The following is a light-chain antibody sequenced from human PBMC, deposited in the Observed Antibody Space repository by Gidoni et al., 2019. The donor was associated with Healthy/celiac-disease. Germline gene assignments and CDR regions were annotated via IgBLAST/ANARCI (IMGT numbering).Light chain of an antibody. J-gene: IGKJ1*01. V-gene: IGKV1-39*01. CDR3: QQSYSTSWT. Sequence: DIQMTQSPSYLSASVGDRVTITCRASQSISSYLNEYKQKPVKSPKLLIYAASSLQSGVPSRFSGSGSGTDFTLTISSLQPEDFATYYCQQSYSTSWTFGQGTKVEIK. CDR1: QSISSY. CDR2: AAS.